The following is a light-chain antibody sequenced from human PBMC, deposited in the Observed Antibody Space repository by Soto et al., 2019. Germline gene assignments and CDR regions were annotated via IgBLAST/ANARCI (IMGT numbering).Light chain of an antibody. CDR1: QTIRSNY. CDR2: GAS. J-gene: IGKJ1*01. Sequence: ETVLTQSPGTLSLSPGERATLSCRASQTIRSNYLAWYRQTTGQAPRLLIYGASNRATGIADRFSGSGSGTDFTLIISRLEPEDFALYYCQQYGRAPWTFGQGTKVEIK. CDR3: QQYGRAPWT. V-gene: IGKV3-20*01.